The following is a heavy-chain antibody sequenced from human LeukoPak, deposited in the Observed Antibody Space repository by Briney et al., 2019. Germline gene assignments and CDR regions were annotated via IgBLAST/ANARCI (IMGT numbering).Heavy chain of an antibody. D-gene: IGHD3-22*01. CDR3: ARSPPRKDSSGYGY. J-gene: IGHJ4*02. Sequence: GGSLRLSCAASGFTFSSYAMSWVRQAPGKGLEWVSSISSSSSYIYYADSVKGRFTISRDNAKNSLYLQMNSLRAEDTAVYYCARSPPRKDSSGYGYWGQGTLVTVSS. CDR1: GFTFSSYA. CDR2: ISSSSSYI. V-gene: IGHV3-21*01.